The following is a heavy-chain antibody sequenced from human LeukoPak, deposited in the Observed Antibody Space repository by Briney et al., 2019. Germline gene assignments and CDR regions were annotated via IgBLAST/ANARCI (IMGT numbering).Heavy chain of an antibody. D-gene: IGHD2-2*01. CDR3: ARDLLGYCSSTSCY. CDR2: ISYDGSNK. V-gene: IGHV3-30*01. J-gene: IGHJ4*02. Sequence: GGSLRLSCAASGFTFSSYAMHWVRQAPGKGLESVAVISYDGSNKYYADSVKGRFTISRDNSKNTLYLQMNSLRAEDTAVYYCARDLLGYCSSTSCYWGRGTLVTVSS. CDR1: GFTFSSYA.